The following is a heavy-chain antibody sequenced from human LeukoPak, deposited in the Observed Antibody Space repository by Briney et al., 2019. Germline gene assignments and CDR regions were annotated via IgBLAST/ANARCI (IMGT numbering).Heavy chain of an antibody. D-gene: IGHD3-22*01. J-gene: IGHJ4*02. V-gene: IGHV3-30*02. CDR3: ARDRYYDSSGSSY. CDR1: GFTFNSNG. CDR2: IRYDGNTK. Sequence: GGSLRLSCAASGFTFNSNGMHWVRQAPGKGLEWVAFIRYDGNTKYYADSVKGRFTISRDNSKNTLYLQMNSLRAEDTAVYYCARDRYYDSSGSSYWGQGTLVTVSS.